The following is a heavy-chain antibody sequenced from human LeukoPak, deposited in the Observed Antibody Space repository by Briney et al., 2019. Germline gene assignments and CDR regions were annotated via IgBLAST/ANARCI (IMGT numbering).Heavy chain of an antibody. Sequence: GGSLRLSCAASGFTFSRYAMHWVRQAPGKGLEWVAVISYDGSNKYYADSVKGRFTISRDNSKNTLYLQMNSLKTEDTAVYFCARVAAPRSNDYWGQGTLVTVSS. CDR2: ISYDGSNK. V-gene: IGHV3-30-3*01. D-gene: IGHD6-13*01. CDR3: ARVAAPRSNDY. CDR1: GFTFSRYA. J-gene: IGHJ4*02.